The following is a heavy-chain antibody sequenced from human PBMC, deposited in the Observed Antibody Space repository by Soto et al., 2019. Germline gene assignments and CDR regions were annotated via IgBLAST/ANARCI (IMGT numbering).Heavy chain of an antibody. D-gene: IGHD3-22*01. CDR1: GGTFSSYA. CDR2: IIPIFGTA. CDR3: GRGGWLIRPGDNWFDP. V-gene: IGHV1-69*12. J-gene: IGHJ5*02. Sequence: QVQLVQSGAEVKKPGSSVKVSCKASGGTFSSYAISWVRQAPGQGLEWMGGIIPIFGTANYAQKFQGRVTITADESTSKAYMELGSLGSEDTAVYYCGRGGWLIRPGDNWFDPWGQGTLVTVSS.